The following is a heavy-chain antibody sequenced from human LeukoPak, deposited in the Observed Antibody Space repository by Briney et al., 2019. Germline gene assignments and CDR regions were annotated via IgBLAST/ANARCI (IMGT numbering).Heavy chain of an antibody. CDR2: FDPEDGET. J-gene: IGHJ4*02. CDR3: ATVPYYYGSGMGVD. D-gene: IGHD3-10*01. Sequence: ASVKVPCKVSGYTLTELSMHWVRQAPGKGLEWMGGFDPEDGETIYAQKFQGRVTMTEDTSTDTAYMELSSLRSEDTAVYYCATVPYYYGSGMGVDWGQGTLVTVSS. V-gene: IGHV1-24*01. CDR1: GYTLTELS.